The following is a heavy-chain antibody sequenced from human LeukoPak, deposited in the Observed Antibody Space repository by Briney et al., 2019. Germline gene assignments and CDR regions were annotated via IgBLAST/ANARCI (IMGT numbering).Heavy chain of an antibody. J-gene: IGHJ4*02. D-gene: IGHD4-23*01. Sequence: GGSLRLSCAASGFTFSSYDMHWVRQAPGKGLEWVAVISNDGSNKDYADSVKGRFTISRDNSKNTLCVQMNSLRAEDTAVYYCVLGHYGGLFDNWGQGTLVSVSS. V-gene: IGHV3-30-3*01. CDR2: ISNDGSNK. CDR1: GFTFSSYD. CDR3: VLGHYGGLFDN.